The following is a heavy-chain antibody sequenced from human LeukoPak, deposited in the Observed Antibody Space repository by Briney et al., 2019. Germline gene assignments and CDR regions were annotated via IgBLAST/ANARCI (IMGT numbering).Heavy chain of an antibody. V-gene: IGHV3-23*01. CDR3: AKHEGTTGISLWAEYDAFDI. D-gene: IGHD1-1*01. CDR1: GFTFSSYA. Sequence: GGPLRLSCAASGFTFSSYAMSWVRHAPGKGLEWVSAISGGGGSTYYADSVKGRFTISRDNSKNTLYLQMNSLRAEDTAVYYCAKHEGTTGISLWAEYDAFDIWGQGTMVTVSS. CDR2: ISGGGGST. J-gene: IGHJ3*02.